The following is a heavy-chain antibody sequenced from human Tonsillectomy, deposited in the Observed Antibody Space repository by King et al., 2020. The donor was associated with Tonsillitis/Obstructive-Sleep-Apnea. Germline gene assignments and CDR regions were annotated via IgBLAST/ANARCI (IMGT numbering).Heavy chain of an antibody. CDR2: INEDGSEK. D-gene: IGHD1-26*01. CDR1: EFTFTSYW. CDR3: ARDRRWEYYYSSMDV. V-gene: IGHV3-7*04. Sequence: VQLVESGGGLVQPGGSLRLSCAASEFTFTSYWMTWVRQAPGKGLEWVANINEDGSEKYYVDSVKGRFTISRDNAQKSLYLQMNSLRAEDTAVYYCARDRRWEYYYSSMDVWGRGTTVTVSS. J-gene: IGHJ6*03.